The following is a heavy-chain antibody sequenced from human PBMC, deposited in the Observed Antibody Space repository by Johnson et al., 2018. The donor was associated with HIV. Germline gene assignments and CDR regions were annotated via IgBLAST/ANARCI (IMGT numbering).Heavy chain of an antibody. CDR2: INWNGGST. CDR1: GFTFSDAW. J-gene: IGHJ3*02. Sequence: EVQLVESGGDLVKPGGSLRLSCAASGFTFSDAWMNWVRQAPGKGLEWVSGINWNGGSTGYADSVKGRFTISRDNAKNSLYLQMNSLRAEDTALYYCARDWAAVGRVGGMDAFDIWGQGTMVTVSS. CDR3: ARDWAAVGRVGGMDAFDI. V-gene: IGHV3-20*04. D-gene: IGHD6-13*01.